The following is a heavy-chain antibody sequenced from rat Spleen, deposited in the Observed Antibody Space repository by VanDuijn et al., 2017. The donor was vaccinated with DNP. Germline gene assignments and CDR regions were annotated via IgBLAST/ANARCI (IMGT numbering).Heavy chain of an antibody. CDR2: INSASIT. Sequence: EVQLQESGPGLVKPSQSLSLTCSVTGHSITNSYRWNWIRRFPGNRLEWMGYINSASITDNNPSLKGRISITRDTSRNPFFLQVNSITTEDTAIYYGARKSFKGWFFDFWGPGTMVTVSS. V-gene: IGHV3-3*01. J-gene: IGHJ1*01. CDR3: ARKSFKGWFFDF. CDR1: GHSITNSYR. D-gene: IGHD1-3*01.